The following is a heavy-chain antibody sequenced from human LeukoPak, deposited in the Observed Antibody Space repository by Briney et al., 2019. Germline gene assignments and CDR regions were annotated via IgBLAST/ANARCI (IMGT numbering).Heavy chain of an antibody. Sequence: PSQTLSLTCTVSGGSISSGGYYWSWIRQHPGKGLEWIGYIYYSGSTYYNPSLKSRVTISVDTSKNQFSLKLSSVTAADTAVYYCARASQEVECSSSWYDYYYYGMDVWGQGTTVTVSS. CDR3: ARASQEVECSSSWYDYYYYGMDV. J-gene: IGHJ6*02. CDR2: IYYSGST. CDR1: GGSISSGGYY. V-gene: IGHV4-31*03. D-gene: IGHD6-13*01.